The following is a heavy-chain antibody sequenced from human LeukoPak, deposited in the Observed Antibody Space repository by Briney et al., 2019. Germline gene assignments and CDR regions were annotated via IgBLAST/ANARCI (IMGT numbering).Heavy chain of an antibody. CDR2: INPNSGGT. Sequence: GASVKVSCKASGYTFTGYYMHWVRQAPGQGLEWMGWINPNSGGTNYAQKFQGRVTMTRDTSISTAYMELSRLRSDDTAVYYCARDFSGIVVVPAADDYWGQGTLVTVSS. CDR1: GYTFTGYY. D-gene: IGHD2-2*01. CDR3: ARDFSGIVVVPAADDY. J-gene: IGHJ4*02. V-gene: IGHV1-2*02.